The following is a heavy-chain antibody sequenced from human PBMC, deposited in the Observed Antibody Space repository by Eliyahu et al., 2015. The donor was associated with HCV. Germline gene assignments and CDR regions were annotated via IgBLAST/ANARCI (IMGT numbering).Heavy chain of an antibody. CDR1: GLTFXNWW. V-gene: IGHV3-74*01. Sequence: EVQLVXSGGGXVQPGGSLRLXCAASGLTFXNWWXHXXRQAPGKGLVWVSHINSDGSITNYADSVKGRFTISRDNAKNTLYLQMNSLRAEDTALYYCARAGGYNYFDYWGQGTLVTVSS. CDR2: INSDGSIT. CDR3: ARAGGYNYFDY. D-gene: IGHD3-10*01. J-gene: IGHJ4*02.